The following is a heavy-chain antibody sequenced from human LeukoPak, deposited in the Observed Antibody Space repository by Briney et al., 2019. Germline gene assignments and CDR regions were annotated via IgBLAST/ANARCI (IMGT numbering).Heavy chain of an antibody. CDR1: GFTFSSYA. V-gene: IGHV3-23*01. D-gene: IGHD6-19*01. CDR2: ISGSGGST. J-gene: IGHJ6*02. Sequence: GGSLRLSCAASGFTFSSYAMSWVRQAPGKGLEWVSAISGSGGSTYYADSVKGRFTISRDNSKNTLYLQMNSLRAEDTAVYYCAKDREQWLVQSYGMDVWGQGTTVTVSS. CDR3: AKDREQWLVQSYGMDV.